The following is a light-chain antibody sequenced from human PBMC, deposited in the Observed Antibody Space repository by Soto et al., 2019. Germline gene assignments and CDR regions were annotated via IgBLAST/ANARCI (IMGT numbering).Light chain of an antibody. CDR2: GAS. V-gene: IGKV1-39*01. Sequence: DIQLTQSPSSLSASVGDRVTITCRASQNINKFLNWYQQKPGKAPKLLIYGASSLHSGVPSRFTGTGSGTDFSLTIRSLQPDDYGTYYCQQSFSTPPLPFGGGTKVEI. CDR1: QNINKF. CDR3: QQSFSTPPLP. J-gene: IGKJ4*01.